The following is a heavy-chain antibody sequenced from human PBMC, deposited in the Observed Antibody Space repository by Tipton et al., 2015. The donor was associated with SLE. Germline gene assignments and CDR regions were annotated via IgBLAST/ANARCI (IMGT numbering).Heavy chain of an antibody. J-gene: IGHJ6*03. CDR2: IYTSGST. Sequence: LRLSCTVSGGSISSGSFYWSWIRQPAGKGLEYMGRIYTSGSTNYNPSLKSRVTISVDTSKNQFSLKLSSVTAADTAVYYCARGIYSNNGWDYYYYYMDIWGKGLMVTVSS. D-gene: IGHD4-11*01. CDR3: ARGIYSNNGWDYYYYYMDI. CDR1: GGSISSGSFY. V-gene: IGHV4-61*02.